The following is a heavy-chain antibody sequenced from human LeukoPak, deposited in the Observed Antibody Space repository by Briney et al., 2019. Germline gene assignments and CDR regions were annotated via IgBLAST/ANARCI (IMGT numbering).Heavy chain of an antibody. D-gene: IGHD5-24*01. V-gene: IGHV4-31*03. CDR3: ASRHSYNYVSAFDI. CDR1: GGSISSGGYY. CDR2: IYYSGST. Sequence: PSETLSLTCTVSGGSISSGGYYWSWIRQHPGKGLEWIGYIYYSGSTYYNPSLKSRVTISVDTSKNQFSLKLSSVTAADTAVYYCASRHSYNYVSAFDIWGQGTMVTVSS. J-gene: IGHJ3*02.